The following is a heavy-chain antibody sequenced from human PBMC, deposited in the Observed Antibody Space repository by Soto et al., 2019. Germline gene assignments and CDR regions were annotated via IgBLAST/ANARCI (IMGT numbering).Heavy chain of an antibody. CDR3: ASRPSDIAYYGVFDF. CDR2: IQEEGSEK. V-gene: IGHV3-7*03. D-gene: IGHD3-3*01. CDR1: GLTSIRHW. J-gene: IGHJ4*02. Sequence: GGSLRLSCAASGLTSIRHWITWVRQAPGKGLEGVANIQEEGSEKYYVVYVQGRFTISRDKAENSMFLQMNSLRVEDTAVYYCASRPSDIAYYGVFDFWGKGTRVTVAS.